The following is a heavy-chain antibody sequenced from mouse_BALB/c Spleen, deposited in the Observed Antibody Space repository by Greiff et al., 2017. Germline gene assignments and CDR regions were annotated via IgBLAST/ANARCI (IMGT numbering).Heavy chain of an antibody. V-gene: IGHV2-6-4*01. Sequence: VKLQESGPGLVAPSQSQSITCTVSGFSLSRYSVHWVRQPPGKGLEWLGMIWGGGSTDYNSALKSRLSISKDNSKSQVFLKMNSLQTDDTAMYYCARGFDYYGSHYYAMDYWGQGTSVTVSS. J-gene: IGHJ4*01. CDR1: GFSLSRYS. D-gene: IGHD1-1*01. CDR2: IWGGGST. CDR3: ARGFDYYGSHYYAMDY.